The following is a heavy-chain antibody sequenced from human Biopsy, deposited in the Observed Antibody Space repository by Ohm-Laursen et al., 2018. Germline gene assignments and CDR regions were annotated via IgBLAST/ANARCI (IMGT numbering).Heavy chain of an antibody. CDR2: IVPILGHL. Sequence: SVKASCKASGGPSTNYAFSWVRQAPGQGLEWVGRIVPILGHLNYAQRFQGRVSITADKSTSYVFMELSRLTSGDTAVYYCAADADGYYTEFDYWGPGTLVTVSS. V-gene: IGHV1-69*04. CDR1: GGPSTNYA. J-gene: IGHJ4*02. CDR3: AADADGYYTEFDY. D-gene: IGHD3-3*01.